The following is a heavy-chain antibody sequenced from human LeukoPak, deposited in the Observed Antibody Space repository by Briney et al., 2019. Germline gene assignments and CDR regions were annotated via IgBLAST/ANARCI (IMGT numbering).Heavy chain of an antibody. V-gene: IGHV1-2*02. CDR2: INPNSGGT. CDR3: VTMKQDRYDSRGPFDS. D-gene: IGHD3-22*01. Sequence: ASVKVSCKASGYTFTGYYMHWVRQAPGQGLEWMGWINPNSGGTNYAQKFQDRVTMIEDTSTETAYMELSSLRYAGTAVYFSVTMKQDRYDSRGPFDSWGQGSLVTVSS. J-gene: IGHJ4*02. CDR1: GYTFTGYY.